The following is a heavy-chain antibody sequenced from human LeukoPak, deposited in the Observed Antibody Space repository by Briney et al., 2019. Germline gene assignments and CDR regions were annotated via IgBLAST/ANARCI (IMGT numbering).Heavy chain of an antibody. J-gene: IGHJ4*02. CDR3: ARDGDRSFDY. D-gene: IGHD3-10*01. V-gene: IGHV4-4*02. CDR2: IHHSGSI. Sequence: QPSETLSLTCAVSGVSISSNLWWTWVRQPPGKGLEWIAEIHHSGSINYNPSLKSRVTISVDKAKNQFSLNLNSVTAADTAVYYCARDGDRSFDYWGQGTLVTVSS. CDR1: GVSISSNLW.